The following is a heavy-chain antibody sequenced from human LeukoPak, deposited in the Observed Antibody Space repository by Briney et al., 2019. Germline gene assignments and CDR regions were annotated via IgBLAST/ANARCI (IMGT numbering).Heavy chain of an antibody. J-gene: IGHJ3*02. Sequence: PSETLSLTCAVYGGSFSGYYWSWIRQPPGKGLEWIGEINHSGSTNYNPSLKSRVTISVDTSKNQFSLKLSSVTAADTAVYYCASINQSGSNSSSWYSDAFDIWGQGTMVTVSS. CDR3: ASINQSGSNSSSWYSDAFDI. CDR1: GGSFSGYY. D-gene: IGHD6-13*01. V-gene: IGHV4-34*01. CDR2: INHSGST.